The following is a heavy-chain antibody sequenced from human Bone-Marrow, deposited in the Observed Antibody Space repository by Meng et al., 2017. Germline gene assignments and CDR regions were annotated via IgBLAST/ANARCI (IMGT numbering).Heavy chain of an antibody. CDR2: IKSDGISA. CDR1: GFSFSTYW. Sequence: GGSLRLSCAASGFSFSTYWMHWVRQAPGKGLAWVSRIKSDGISASYADSVKGRFTFSRDNAKNTLYLQVSSLGPEDTAVYYCARDGGSGAYGAFDIWGQGRMVTVS. D-gene: IGHD3-16*01. J-gene: IGHJ3*02. V-gene: IGHV3-74*01. CDR3: ARDGGSGAYGAFDI.